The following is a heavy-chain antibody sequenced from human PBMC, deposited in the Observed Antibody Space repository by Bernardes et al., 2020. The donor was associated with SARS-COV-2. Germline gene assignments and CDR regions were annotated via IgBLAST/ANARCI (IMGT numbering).Heavy chain of an antibody. V-gene: IGHV3-64D*06. Sequence: GSLRLSCSVSGFTFSSYAMNWVRQAPGRGLECVSAIANNGGTTYYADSVKGRFTISRDNSKNTLFLQMSSLRAEDTALYYCVKVQSKYSSSSPDYWGQGTLVTVSS. CDR2: IANNGGTT. J-gene: IGHJ4*02. CDR3: VKVQSKYSSSSPDY. CDR1: GFTFSSYA. D-gene: IGHD6-6*01.